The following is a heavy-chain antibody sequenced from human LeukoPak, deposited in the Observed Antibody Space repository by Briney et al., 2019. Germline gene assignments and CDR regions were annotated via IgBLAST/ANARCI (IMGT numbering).Heavy chain of an antibody. J-gene: IGHJ4*02. Sequence: GRSLRLSCAASGFTFDDSAMHWVRQAPGKGLEWVAGIRWNSGNIGYADSVKGRFTISRDNAKNSLYLQMNSLRAEDTALYYCAKAYGSGGSASIDYWGQGTLVTVSS. D-gene: IGHD3-10*01. CDR2: IRWNSGNI. CDR3: AKAYGSGGSASIDY. CDR1: GFTFDDSA. V-gene: IGHV3-9*01.